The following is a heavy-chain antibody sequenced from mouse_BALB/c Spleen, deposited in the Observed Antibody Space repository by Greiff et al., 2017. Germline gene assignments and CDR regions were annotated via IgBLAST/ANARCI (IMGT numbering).Heavy chain of an antibody. CDR3: ARGKLGFAY. J-gene: IGHJ3*01. D-gene: IGHD1-3*01. CDR1: GFTFSDYY. Sequence: EVKLVESGGGLVKPGGSLKLSCAASGFTFSDYYMYWVRQTPEKRLEWVATISDGGSYTYYPDSVKGRFTISRDNAKNNLYLQMSSLKSEDTAMYYCARGKLGFAYWGQGTLVTVSA. CDR2: ISDGGSYT. V-gene: IGHV5-4*02.